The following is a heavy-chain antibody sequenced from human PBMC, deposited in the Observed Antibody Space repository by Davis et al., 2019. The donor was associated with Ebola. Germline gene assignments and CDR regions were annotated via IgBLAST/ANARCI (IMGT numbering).Heavy chain of an antibody. Sequence: ASVKVSCKASGYTFTSYGISWVRQAPGQGLEWMGWISAYNGNTNYAQKLQGRVTMTTDTSTSTAYMELRSLRSDDTAVYYCARGRESSSWYPYYYYGMDVWGQETTVTVSS. V-gene: IGHV1-18*01. CDR1: GYTFTSYG. CDR2: ISAYNGNT. CDR3: ARGRESSSWYPYYYYGMDV. D-gene: IGHD6-13*01. J-gene: IGHJ6*02.